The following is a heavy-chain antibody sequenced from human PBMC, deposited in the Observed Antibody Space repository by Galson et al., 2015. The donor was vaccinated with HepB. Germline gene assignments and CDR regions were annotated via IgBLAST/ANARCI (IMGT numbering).Heavy chain of an antibody. CDR1: GGSISSYY. CDR3: ATVSGIAAAGTSDY. V-gene: IGHV4-39*07. CDR2: IYYSGST. D-gene: IGHD6-13*01. J-gene: IGHJ4*02. Sequence: SETLSLTCTVSGGSISSYYWGWIRQPPGKGLEWIGSIYYSGSTYYNPSLKSRVTISVDTSKNQFSLKLSSVTAADTAVYYCATVSGIAAAGTSDYWGQGTLVTVSS.